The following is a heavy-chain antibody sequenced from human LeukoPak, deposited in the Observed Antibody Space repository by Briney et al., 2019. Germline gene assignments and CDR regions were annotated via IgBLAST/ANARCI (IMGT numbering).Heavy chain of an antibody. V-gene: IGHV3-7*01. D-gene: IGHD6-19*01. CDR1: GFTLSSYW. CDR2: IKQDGSEK. J-gene: IGHJ4*02. CDR3: AAGSSGTYYYFDY. Sequence: GGSLRLSCAASGFTLSSYWMSWVRQAPGKGLEWVANIKQDGSEKYYVDSVKGRFTISRDNAKNSLYLQMNSLRAEDMAVYYCAAGSSGTYYYFDYWGQGTLVTVSS.